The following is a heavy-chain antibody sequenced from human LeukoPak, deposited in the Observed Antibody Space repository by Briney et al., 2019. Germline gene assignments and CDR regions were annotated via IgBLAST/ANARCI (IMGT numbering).Heavy chain of an antibody. CDR3: ARVKSSSDSYYFDY. Sequence: ASVKVSCKASSYPFASYGISWVRQAPGEGLEWMGWISPYNGNTNYARNLQGRVTMTTDTSTSTAYMELRSLRSDYTAVYYCARVKSSSDSYYFDYWGQGTLVTVSS. J-gene: IGHJ4*02. D-gene: IGHD3-22*01. V-gene: IGHV1-18*01. CDR1: SYPFASYG. CDR2: ISPYNGNT.